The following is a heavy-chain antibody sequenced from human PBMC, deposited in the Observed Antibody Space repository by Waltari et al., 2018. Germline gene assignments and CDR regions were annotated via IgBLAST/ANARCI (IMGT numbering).Heavy chain of an antibody. CDR2: INPNSGGT. V-gene: IGHV1-2*06. CDR1: GYTFTGYY. J-gene: IGHJ4*02. CDR3: ARGTKQQLISRSYYFDY. Sequence: QVQLVQPGAEVKKPGASVKVSCKASGYTFTGYYMHWVRQAPGQGLEWMGRINPNSGGTNYAQKFQGRVTMTRDTSISTAYMELSRLRSDDTAVYYCARGTKQQLISRSYYFDYWGQGTLVTVSS. D-gene: IGHD6-13*01.